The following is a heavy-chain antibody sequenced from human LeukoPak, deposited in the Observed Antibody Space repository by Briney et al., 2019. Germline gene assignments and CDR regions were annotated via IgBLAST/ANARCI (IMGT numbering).Heavy chain of an antibody. CDR2: ISSSSSYI. Sequence: GGSLRLSCAASGFTFSSYSMNWVRQAPGKGLEWVSSISSSSSYIYYADSVKGRFTISRDNAKNSLYLQMNSLRAEDTAVYYCARIAHSNYYYYMDVWGKGTTVTVSS. CDR1: GFTFSSYS. CDR3: ARIAHSNYYYYMDV. J-gene: IGHJ6*03. V-gene: IGHV3-21*01. D-gene: IGHD3-3*02.